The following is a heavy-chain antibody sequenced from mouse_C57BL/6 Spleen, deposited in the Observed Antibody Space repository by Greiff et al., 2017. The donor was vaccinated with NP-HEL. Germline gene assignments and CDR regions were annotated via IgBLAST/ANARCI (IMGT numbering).Heavy chain of an antibody. D-gene: IGHD2-1*01. CDR3: ARNYYGKGYFDV. CDR1: GFSLTSYG. CDR2: IWSGGST. J-gene: IGHJ1*03. V-gene: IGHV2-2*01. Sequence: VQLQQSGPGLVQPSQSLSITCTVSGFSLTSYGVHWVRQSPGKGPEWLGVIWSGGSTDYNAAFISRLSISKDNSKSQVFFKMNSLQADDTAIYYCARNYYGKGYFDVWGTGTTVTVSS.